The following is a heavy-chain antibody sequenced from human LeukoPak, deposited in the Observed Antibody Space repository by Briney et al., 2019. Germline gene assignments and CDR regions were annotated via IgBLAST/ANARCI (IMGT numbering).Heavy chain of an antibody. D-gene: IGHD2-2*01. CDR3: ARGAQVVPASVWFDP. CDR2: IHTSGST. J-gene: IGHJ5*02. V-gene: IGHV4-4*07. CDR1: GGSISSYY. Sequence: SETLSLTCTVSGGSISSYYWSWIRQPAGKGLEWIGRIHTSGSTNSNPSLKSRVTISVDTSKNQFSLKLSSVTAADTAVYYCARGAQVVPASVWFDPWGQGTLVTVSS.